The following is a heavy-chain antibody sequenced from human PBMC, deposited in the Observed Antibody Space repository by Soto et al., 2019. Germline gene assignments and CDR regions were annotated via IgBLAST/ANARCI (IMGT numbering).Heavy chain of an antibody. V-gene: IGHV4-59*08. J-gene: IGHJ5*02. CDR3: ARHARYYDILTGYSTLSWFDP. D-gene: IGHD3-9*01. CDR2: IYYSGST. Sequence: SETLSLTCTVSGGSISNYYWSWIRQPPGKGLEWIGYIYYSGSTNYNPSIKSRVNKSVDTSKNKISLQLSSVTAADTAVYYCARHARYYDILTGYSTLSWFDPWGQGTRVTVS. CDR1: GGSISNYY.